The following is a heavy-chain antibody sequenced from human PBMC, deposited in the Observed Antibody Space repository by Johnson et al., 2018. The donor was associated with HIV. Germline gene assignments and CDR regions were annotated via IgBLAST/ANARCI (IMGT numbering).Heavy chain of an antibody. J-gene: IGHJ3*02. CDR3: ARRTVVTPGAFDI. CDR1: GFSFSNYW. D-gene: IGHD4-23*01. CDR2: IKSDGSST. V-gene: IGHV3-74*03. Sequence: VQLVESGGGLVQPGGSLRLSCVVSGFSFSNYWMEWVRQAPGKGLVWVSRIKSDGSSTTYADSVKGRFTISRDNAKNTLYVQMNSLTTEDTAVYYCARRTVVTPGAFDIWGQGTMVTVSS.